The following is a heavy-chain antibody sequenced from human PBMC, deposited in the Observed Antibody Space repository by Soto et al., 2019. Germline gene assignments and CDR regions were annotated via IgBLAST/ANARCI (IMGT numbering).Heavy chain of an antibody. CDR2: IKSKADGGII. J-gene: IGHJ4*02. CDR3: TTAFE. Sequence: EVPLVESGGGLVKPGGSLRLSCAVSGITFSNAWMTWVRQAPGKGLEWVGLIKSKADGGIIDYAAPVKGRFAISRDDSKNTLYLQMNSLKTEDTAVYYCTTAFEWGQGTLVTVSS. V-gene: IGHV3-15*01. CDR1: GITFSNAW.